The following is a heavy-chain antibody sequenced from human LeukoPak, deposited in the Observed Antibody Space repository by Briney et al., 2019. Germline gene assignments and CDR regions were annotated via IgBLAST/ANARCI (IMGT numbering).Heavy chain of an antibody. J-gene: IGHJ4*02. CDR2: ISSSGSTI. CDR3: DTLKGSYLRDY. Sequence: PGGSLRLSCAASGFNFSSYEMNWVRQAPGKGLEWVSYISSSGSTIYYADSVKGRFTISRDNAKNSLYLQMNSLRAEDTAVYYCDTLKGSYLRDYWGQGTLVTVSS. D-gene: IGHD3-16*02. V-gene: IGHV3-48*03. CDR1: GFNFSSYE.